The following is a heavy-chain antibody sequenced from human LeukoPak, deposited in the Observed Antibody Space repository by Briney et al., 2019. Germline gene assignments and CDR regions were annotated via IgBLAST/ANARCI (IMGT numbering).Heavy chain of an antibody. V-gene: IGHV4-38-2*02. CDR1: GYSISSGYY. CDR3: ARDPYYYDSSGSQRGDAFDI. D-gene: IGHD3-22*01. CDR2: IYHSGST. J-gene: IGHJ3*02. Sequence: SETLSLTCTVSGYSISSGYYWGWIRQPPGKGLEWIGSIYHSGSTYYNPSLKSRVAISVDTSKNQFSLKLSSVTAADTAVYYCARDPYYYDSSGSQRGDAFDIWGQGTMVTVPS.